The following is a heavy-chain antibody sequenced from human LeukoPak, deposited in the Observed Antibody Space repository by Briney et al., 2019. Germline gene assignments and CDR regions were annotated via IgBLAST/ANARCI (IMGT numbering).Heavy chain of an antibody. CDR3: ARGWDGIAVAGSFDY. D-gene: IGHD6-19*01. J-gene: IGHJ4*02. V-gene: IGHV4-59*01. CDR2: IYYSGST. Sequence: SETLSLTCTVSGASISNYYWSWIRQSPGKGLEWIGHIYYSGSTNYNPSLKSRVTISVDTSKNQFSLRLSSVTAADTAVYYCARGWDGIAVAGSFDYWGQGTLVTVSS. CDR1: GASISNYY.